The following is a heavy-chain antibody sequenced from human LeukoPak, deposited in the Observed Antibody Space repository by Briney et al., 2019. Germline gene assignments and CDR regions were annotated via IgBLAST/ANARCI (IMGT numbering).Heavy chain of an antibody. J-gene: IGHJ4*02. CDR2: ISYDGSNK. CDR3: ARDPYSSGWYFDY. V-gene: IGHV3-30-3*01. CDR1: GFTFSSYA. D-gene: IGHD6-19*01. Sequence: GRSLRLPCAASGFTFSSYAMHWVRQAPGKGLEWVAVISYDGSNKYYADSVKGRFTISRDNSKNTLYLQMNSLRAEDTAVYYCARDPYSSGWYFDYWGQGTLVTVSS.